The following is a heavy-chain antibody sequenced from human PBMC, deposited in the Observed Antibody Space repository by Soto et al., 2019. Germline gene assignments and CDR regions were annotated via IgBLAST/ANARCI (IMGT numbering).Heavy chain of an antibody. CDR2: ISSSSSTI. CDR3: ARDQRPMVRGVDY. V-gene: IGHV3-48*01. Sequence: PGGSLRLSCAASGFTFSSYSMNWVRQAPGRGLEWVSYISSSSSTIYYADSVKGRFTISRDNAKNSLYLQMNSLRAEDTAVYYCARDQRPMVRGVDYWGQGTLVTVSS. J-gene: IGHJ4*02. D-gene: IGHD3-10*01. CDR1: GFTFSSYS.